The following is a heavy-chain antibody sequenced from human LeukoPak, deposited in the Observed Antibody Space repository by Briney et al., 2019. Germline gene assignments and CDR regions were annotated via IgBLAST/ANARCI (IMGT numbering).Heavy chain of an antibody. CDR2: IHYSGSA. CDR1: GVSISGYY. J-gene: IGHJ4*02. CDR3: ARVLSLDYGDFYFDY. V-gene: IGHV4-59*01. Sequence: SETLSLTCTVSGVSISGYYWIWLRQPPGKGVEWLGYIHYSGSANYHPSLKSRGTISADTSKNQFSLKLSSVTAADTAVYYCARVLSLDYGDFYFDYWGQGILVTVSS. D-gene: IGHD4-17*01.